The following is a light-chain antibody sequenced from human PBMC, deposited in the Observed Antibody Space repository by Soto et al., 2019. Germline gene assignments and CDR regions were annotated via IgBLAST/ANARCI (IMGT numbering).Light chain of an antibody. V-gene: IGLV2-14*01. J-gene: IGLJ2*01. CDR3: SSYTTSNTLV. CDR1: SSDVGAYTY. Sequence: QSVLTQPASGSGSPGQWITISCTGTSSDVGAYTYVSWYQQHPGTAPKLMIFEVSDRPSGVSNRFSGSKSGNTASLTISGLQAEDEADYYCSSYTTSNTLVFGGGTKLTVL. CDR2: EVS.